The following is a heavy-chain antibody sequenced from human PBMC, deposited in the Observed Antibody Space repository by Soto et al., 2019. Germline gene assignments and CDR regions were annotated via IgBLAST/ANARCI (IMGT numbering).Heavy chain of an antibody. CDR1: GYTFTIYG. V-gene: IGHV1-18*01. CDR3: ARAHYYDSSGYYYRAAHDY. CDR2: ISAYNGNT. Sequence: GASVKVSCKASGYTFTIYGIIWVRQAPGQGLEWMGWISAYNGNTNYAQKLQGRVTMTTDTSTSTAYMELRSLRSDDTAVYYCARAHYYDSSGYYYRAAHDYWGQGTLVTVSS. J-gene: IGHJ4*02. D-gene: IGHD3-22*01.